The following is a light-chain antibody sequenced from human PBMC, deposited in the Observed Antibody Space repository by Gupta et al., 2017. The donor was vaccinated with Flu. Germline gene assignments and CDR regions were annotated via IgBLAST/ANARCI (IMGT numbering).Light chain of an antibody. CDR2: KAS. J-gene: IGKJ1*01. V-gene: IGKV1-5*03. Sequence: SASSLSASVGDRDTITCRASQSISSWLYWYQQKPGKAPKLLIYKASNLESGVPSRFSGSGFGTEFTLTISRLQPDDFATYYCQDYNSYWAFGQGTKVEIK. CDR1: QSISSW. CDR3: QDYNSYWA.